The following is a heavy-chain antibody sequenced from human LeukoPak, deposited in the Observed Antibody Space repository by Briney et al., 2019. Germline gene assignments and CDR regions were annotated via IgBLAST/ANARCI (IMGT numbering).Heavy chain of an antibody. CDR3: AKAGAVCSSSSCYANY. Sequence: GGSLRLSCAASGFTFSSYAMTWVRQAPGKGLEWVSAISGSGGDTYYADSVKGRFTISRDNSKNTLYLQMNSLRAEDTALYYCAKAGAVCSSSSCYANYWGQGTLVTVSS. V-gene: IGHV3-23*01. J-gene: IGHJ4*02. D-gene: IGHD2-2*01. CDR1: GFTFSSYA. CDR2: ISGSGGDT.